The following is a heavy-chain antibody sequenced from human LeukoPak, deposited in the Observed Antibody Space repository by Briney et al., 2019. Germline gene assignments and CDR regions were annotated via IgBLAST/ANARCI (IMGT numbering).Heavy chain of an antibody. CDR3: ARASYSSPSGYYYYYMDV. V-gene: IGHV1-46*01. CDR1: GYTFTSYY. Sequence: ASVKVSCKASGYTFTSYYMHWVRQAPGQGLEWMGIINPSGGRTNYAQKFQGRVTMTRDTSTSTVYMELSSLRSEDTAVYYCARASYSSPSGYYYYYMDVWGKGTTVTVSS. CDR2: INPSGGRT. D-gene: IGHD6-6*01. J-gene: IGHJ6*03.